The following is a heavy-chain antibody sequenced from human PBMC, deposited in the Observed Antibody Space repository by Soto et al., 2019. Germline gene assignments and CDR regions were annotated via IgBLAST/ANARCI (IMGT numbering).Heavy chain of an antibody. V-gene: IGHV3-23*01. CDR1: GFTFRNKV. D-gene: IGHD2-8*01. J-gene: IGHJ4*02. CDR3: AKNGLDNSPSAIDS. CDR2: ITGSGRDT. Sequence: VQLLESGGGLAQPGGSLRLSCAASGFTFRNKVLSWVRQAPGKGLDWVSGITGSGRDTYYADSVKGRFTISRDNSKNMVFLQMNSLRAEDTALYYCAKNGLDNSPSAIDSWGPGTLVTVSS.